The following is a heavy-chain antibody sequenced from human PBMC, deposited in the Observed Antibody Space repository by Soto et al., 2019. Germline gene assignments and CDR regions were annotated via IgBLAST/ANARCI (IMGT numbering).Heavy chain of an antibody. CDR2: ISGSGGST. CDR3: AKGGLGVAAADQADAFDI. D-gene: IGHD6-13*01. V-gene: IGHV3-23*01. Sequence: GGSLRLSCAASGFTFSSYAMSWGRQAPGKGLEWVSAISGSGGSTYYADSVKGRFTISRDNSKNTLYLQMNSLRAEDTAVYYCAKGGLGVAAADQADAFDIWGQGTMVTVSS. CDR1: GFTFSSYA. J-gene: IGHJ3*02.